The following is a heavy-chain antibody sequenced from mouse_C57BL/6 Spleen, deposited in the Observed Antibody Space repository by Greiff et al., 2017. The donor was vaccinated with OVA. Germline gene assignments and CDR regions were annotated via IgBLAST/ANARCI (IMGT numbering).Heavy chain of an antibody. CDR3: ARDDGYDGYFGV. V-gene: IGHV5-16*01. J-gene: IGHJ1*03. D-gene: IGHD2-2*01. CDR2: INYDGSCT. Sequence: EVMLVESEGGLVQPGSSMKLSCTASGFTFSDYYMAWVRQVPEKGLEWVANINYDGSCTYYLDSLKSRFIISRDNAKNILYLQMSSLKSEDTATYYCARDDGYDGYFGVWGTGTTVTVSS. CDR1: GFTFSDYY.